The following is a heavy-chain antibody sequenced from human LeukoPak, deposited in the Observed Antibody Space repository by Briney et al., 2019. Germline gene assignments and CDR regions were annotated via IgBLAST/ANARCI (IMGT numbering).Heavy chain of an antibody. J-gene: IGHJ5*02. CDR2: ISGSGGST. Sequence: PGGSLRLSCVVSGVTFSSYVMSWVRQAPGKGLEWVASISGSGGSTYYVDSVKGRFTISRDNSKNTLYLQMNSLRAEDTAVYYCAREDYDSSGYSNWFDPWGQGTLVTVSS. V-gene: IGHV3-23*01. CDR3: AREDYDSSGYSNWFDP. CDR1: GVTFSSYV. D-gene: IGHD3-22*01.